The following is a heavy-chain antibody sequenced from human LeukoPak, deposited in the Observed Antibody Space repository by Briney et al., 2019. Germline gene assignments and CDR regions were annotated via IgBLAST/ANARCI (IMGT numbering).Heavy chain of an antibody. CDR1: GYTFTGYY. Sequence: ASVKVSCKASGYTFTGYYMHWVRQAPGQGLEWMGIINPSGGSTSYAQKFQGRVTMTRDTSTSTVYMGLSSLRSEDTAVYYCARDLKYAGYSSGWYGYWGQGTLVTVSS. V-gene: IGHV1-46*01. CDR2: INPSGGST. D-gene: IGHD6-19*01. CDR3: ARDLKYAGYSSGWYGY. J-gene: IGHJ4*02.